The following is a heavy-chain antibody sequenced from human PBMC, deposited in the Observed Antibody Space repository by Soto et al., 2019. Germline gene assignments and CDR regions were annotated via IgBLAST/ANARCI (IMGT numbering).Heavy chain of an antibody. J-gene: IGHJ6*02. Sequence: WGSLRLSCAASGFTFSSYGMHWVRQAPGKGLEWVAVISYDGSNKYYADSLKGRFTISRDNSKNTLYRQMNSLRAEDTAVYYSAKDRQLWYYYFYYGMDVWGQRTRVTASS. CDR2: ISYDGSNK. V-gene: IGHV3-30*18. CDR1: GFTFSSYG. CDR3: AKDRQLWYYYFYYGMDV. D-gene: IGHD5-18*01.